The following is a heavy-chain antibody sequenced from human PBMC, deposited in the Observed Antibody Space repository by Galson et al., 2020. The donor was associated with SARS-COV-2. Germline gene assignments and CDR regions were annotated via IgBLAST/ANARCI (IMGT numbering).Heavy chain of an antibody. CDR3: ARERDDYSKASYYGMDV. V-gene: IGHV3-53*01. CDR2: IYSGGST. D-gene: IGHD4-4*01. CDR1: GFTVSSNY. J-gene: IGHJ6*02. Sequence: GGSLRLSCAASGFTVSSNYMSWVRQAPGKGLEWVSVIYSGGSTYYADSVKGRFTISRDNSKNTLYLQMNSLRAEDTAVYYCARERDDYSKASYYGMDVWGQGTTVTVSS.